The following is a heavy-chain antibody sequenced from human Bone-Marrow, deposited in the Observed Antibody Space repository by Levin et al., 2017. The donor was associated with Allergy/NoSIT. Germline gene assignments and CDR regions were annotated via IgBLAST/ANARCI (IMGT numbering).Heavy chain of an antibody. CDR3: ARERVVRIYNCISTSCYEGGYSGYEDDY. V-gene: IGHV3-30-3*01. J-gene: IGHJ4*02. D-gene: IGHD2-2*01. CDR1: GFTFSSYA. Sequence: PGGSLRLSCAASGFTFSSYAMHWVRQAPGKGLEWVAVISYDGSNKYYADSVKGRFTISRDNSRNTLYLQMNSLRAEDTAVYYCARERVVRIYNCISTSCYEGGYSGYEDDYWGQGTLVTVSS. CDR2: ISYDGSNK.